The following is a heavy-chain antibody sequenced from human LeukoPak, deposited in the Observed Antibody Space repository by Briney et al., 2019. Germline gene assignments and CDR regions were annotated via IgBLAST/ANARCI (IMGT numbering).Heavy chain of an antibody. CDR1: GGTFSSYA. J-gene: IGHJ6*03. CDR2: IIPIFGTA. D-gene: IGHD2-2*02. CDR3: ARGYCSSTSCYMRNYYYYYMDV. V-gene: IGHV1-69*05. Sequence: SVKVSCKASGGTFSSYAISSVRQAPGQGLEWMGGIIPIFGTANYAQKFQGRVTITTDESTSTAYMELSSLRSEDTAVYYCARGYCSSTSCYMRNYYYYYMDVWGKGTTVTVSS.